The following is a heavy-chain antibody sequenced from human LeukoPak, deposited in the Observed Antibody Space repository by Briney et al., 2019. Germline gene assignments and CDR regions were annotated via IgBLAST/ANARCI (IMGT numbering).Heavy chain of an antibody. CDR2: INPNSAAS. CDR1: GYSFIRQY. Sequence: ASVTVSCKASGYSFIRQYLHGVRQAPGKGLEGMGQINPNSAASHYAQEFQDRVTITSDTSINMAYMELRSLRSDDTAVYYCARDFYGSRPGAFDYWGQGTLITVSS. D-gene: IGHD3-10*01. CDR3: ARDFYGSRPGAFDY. V-gene: IGHV1-2*06. J-gene: IGHJ4*02.